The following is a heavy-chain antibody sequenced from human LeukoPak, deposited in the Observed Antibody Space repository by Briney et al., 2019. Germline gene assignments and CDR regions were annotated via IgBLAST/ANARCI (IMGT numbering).Heavy chain of an antibody. J-gene: IGHJ4*02. V-gene: IGHV1-18*01. CDR1: GYTFTSYG. D-gene: IGHD2-2*01. Sequence: ASVKVSCKASGYTFTSYGISWVRQAPGQGLEWMGWISAYNGNTNYAQKLQGRVTMTTDTSTSTAYIELRSLRSDDTAVYYCARRTCSSTSCYPLRWDYWGQGTLVTVSS. CDR2: ISAYNGNT. CDR3: ARRTCSSTSCYPLRWDY.